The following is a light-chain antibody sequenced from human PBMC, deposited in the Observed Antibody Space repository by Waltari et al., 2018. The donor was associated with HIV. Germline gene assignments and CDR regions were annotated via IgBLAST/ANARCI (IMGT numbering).Light chain of an antibody. CDR2: EDR. Sequence: SYELTQPPSVSVSPGQTARITCSGDALTKKYAYWYPQKSGQAPVLVIYEDRKRPSGIPERISGSSSGTMATLTISGAQVEDGGDYYCYSTDSSLNGIFGTGTTVTVL. J-gene: IGLJ1*01. CDR1: ALTKKY. V-gene: IGLV3-10*01. CDR3: YSTDSSLNGI.